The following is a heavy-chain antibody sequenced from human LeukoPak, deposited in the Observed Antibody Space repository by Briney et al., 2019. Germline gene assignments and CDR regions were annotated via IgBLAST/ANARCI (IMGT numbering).Heavy chain of an antibody. Sequence: GASLRLSCAASGFTFSSYAMSWVRQAPGKGLEWVSAISGSGGSTYYADSVKGRFTISRDNSKNTLYLQMNSLRAEDTAVYYCAKNTVEMATKSPSEDFQHWGQGTLVTVSS. V-gene: IGHV3-23*01. CDR2: ISGSGGST. CDR1: GFTFSSYA. D-gene: IGHD5-24*01. J-gene: IGHJ1*01. CDR3: AKNTVEMATKSPSEDFQH.